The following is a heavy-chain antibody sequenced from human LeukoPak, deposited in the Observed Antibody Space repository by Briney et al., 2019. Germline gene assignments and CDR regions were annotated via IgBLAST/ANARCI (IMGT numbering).Heavy chain of an antibody. J-gene: IGHJ6*03. Sequence: ASVKVSCKASGYTFTSYGISWVRQAPGQGLEWMGWISAYNGNTNYAQKLQGRVTMTTDTSTSTAYMELRSLRSDDTAVYYCARDQSSSWFDYYYYMDVWGKGTTVTVSS. CDR3: ARDQSSSWFDYYYYMDV. D-gene: IGHD6-6*01. V-gene: IGHV1-18*01. CDR1: GYTFTSYG. CDR2: ISAYNGNT.